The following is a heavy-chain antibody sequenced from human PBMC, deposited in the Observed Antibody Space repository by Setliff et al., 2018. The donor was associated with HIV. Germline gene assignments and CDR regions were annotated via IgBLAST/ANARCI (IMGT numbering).Heavy chain of an antibody. CDR3: ARGPEYGANYFDF. J-gene: IGHJ4*02. D-gene: IGHD2-8*01. Sequence: SETLSLTCAVYNGSFSGYYWTWIRQPPGKGLEWIGEINHSGSTNYSPSLKSRVTISVDTSKTQFSLKLSSVTAADTAVYYCARGPEYGANYFDFWGQGTLVTVSS. CDR1: NGSFSGYY. CDR2: INHSGST. V-gene: IGHV4-34*01.